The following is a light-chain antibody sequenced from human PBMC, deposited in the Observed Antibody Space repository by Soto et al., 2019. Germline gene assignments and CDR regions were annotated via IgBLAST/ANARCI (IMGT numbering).Light chain of an antibody. V-gene: IGKV1-39*01. CDR2: SAS. CDR3: QQSYSVPS. Sequence: DIQLTQSPLSLSASLGDSVTVTCRASENIDNYLNWYRQKPGEAPQLIIYSASRLQRGVTGTFSGGGSGTDFSLTIHISQSDNFATYFCQQSYSVPSFGPGTRVDMK. CDR1: ENIDNY. J-gene: IGKJ3*01.